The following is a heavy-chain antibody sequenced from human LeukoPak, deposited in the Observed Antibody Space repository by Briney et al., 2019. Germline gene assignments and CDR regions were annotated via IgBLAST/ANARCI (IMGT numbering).Heavy chain of an antibody. V-gene: IGHV4-59*01. CDR2: IYYSGST. CDR3: ARGGYYGSGNDFRFDP. CDR1: GGSISSYY. D-gene: IGHD3-10*01. J-gene: IGHJ5*02. Sequence: SETLSLTCTVSGGSISSYYWSWIRQPPGKGLEGIGYIYYSGSTNYKPSLKSRVTISVDTSKNQFSLKLSSVTAADTAVYYCARGGYYGSGNDFRFDPWGQGTQVTVSS.